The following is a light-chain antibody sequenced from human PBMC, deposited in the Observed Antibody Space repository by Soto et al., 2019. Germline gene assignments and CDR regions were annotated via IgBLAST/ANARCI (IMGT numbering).Light chain of an antibody. Sequence: QSVLTQPPSASGTPGQRDTISCSGSGSNIGTNSVDWHQQLPGTAPKLLIYSNNQRPSGVPDRFSGSKSGTSASLAISGLQSEDEAHYYCATWDVSLNAVVFGGGTKLTVL. V-gene: IGLV1-44*01. J-gene: IGLJ2*01. CDR1: GSNIGTNS. CDR2: SNN. CDR3: ATWDVSLNAVV.